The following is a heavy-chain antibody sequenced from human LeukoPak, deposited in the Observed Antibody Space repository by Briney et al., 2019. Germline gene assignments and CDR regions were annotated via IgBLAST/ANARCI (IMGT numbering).Heavy chain of an antibody. CDR2: IYYSGST. CDR3: ARDPPDYYDSSGYYFDY. V-gene: IGHV4-39*07. CDR1: GGSISSSSYY. J-gene: IGHJ4*02. Sequence: SETLSLTCTVSGGSISSSSYYWGWLRQPPGKGLEWIGSIYYSGSTYYNPSLKSRVTISVDTSKNQFSLKLSSVTAADTAVYYCARDPPDYYDSSGYYFDYWGQGTLVTVSS. D-gene: IGHD3-22*01.